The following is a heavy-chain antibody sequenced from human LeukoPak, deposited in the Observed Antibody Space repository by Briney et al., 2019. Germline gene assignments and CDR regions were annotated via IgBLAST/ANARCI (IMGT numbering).Heavy chain of an antibody. CDR2: ISGNGGST. J-gene: IGHJ4*02. Sequence: HPGGSLRLSCVASRFTFSNYAMTWVRQAPGKGLEWVSGISGNGGSTYYADSLKGRFTISRDNSKNTLYLQMDSLRAEDTAVYYCARGSGYNYGFPDYWGQGTLVTVSS. CDR3: ARGSGYNYGFPDY. D-gene: IGHD5-18*01. CDR1: RFTFSNYA. V-gene: IGHV3-23*01.